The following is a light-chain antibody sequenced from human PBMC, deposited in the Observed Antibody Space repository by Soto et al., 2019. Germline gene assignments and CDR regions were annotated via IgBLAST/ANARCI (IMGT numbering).Light chain of an antibody. J-gene: IGLJ2*01. V-gene: IGLV4-69*01. CDR3: QTWGTGIHVV. CDR1: SGHSSYA. CDR2: LDSDGSH. Sequence: QPVLTQSPSASASLGASVKLTCTLSSGHSSYAIAWHQQQPEKGPRYWMKLDSDGSHTKGDAIPDRFSGSSSGAERYLTISSLQSEDEADYYCQTWGTGIHVVFGGGTKLTLL.